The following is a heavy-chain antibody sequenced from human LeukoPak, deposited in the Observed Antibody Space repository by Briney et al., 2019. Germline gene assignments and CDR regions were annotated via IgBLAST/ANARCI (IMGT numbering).Heavy chain of an antibody. CDR1: GFAFSSYG. Sequence: SGGSLRLSCAASGFAFSSYGMHWVRQTPGKGLEWVAVMSYDGGIKHYADSVKGRFTISRDNSKNTLYLQMNSLKFEDTAVHYCAKEAAAAEGFDYWGXGTLVTVSS. J-gene: IGHJ4*02. CDR3: AKEAAAAEGFDY. V-gene: IGHV3-30*18. CDR2: MSYDGGIK. D-gene: IGHD6-13*01.